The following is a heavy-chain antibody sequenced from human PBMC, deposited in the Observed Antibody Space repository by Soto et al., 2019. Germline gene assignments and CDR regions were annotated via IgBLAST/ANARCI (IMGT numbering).Heavy chain of an antibody. D-gene: IGHD1-26*01. CDR3: AKDLVGATLPHDLDRELIFDY. J-gene: IGHJ4*02. CDR2: ISYDGSNK. Sequence: PGGSLRLSCAASGFTFSSYGMHWVRQAPGKGLEWVAVISYDGSNKYYADSVKGRFTISRDNSKNTLCLQMNSLRAEDTAVYYCAKDLVGATLPHDLDRELIFDYWGQGTLVTVSS. V-gene: IGHV3-30*18. CDR1: GFTFSSYG.